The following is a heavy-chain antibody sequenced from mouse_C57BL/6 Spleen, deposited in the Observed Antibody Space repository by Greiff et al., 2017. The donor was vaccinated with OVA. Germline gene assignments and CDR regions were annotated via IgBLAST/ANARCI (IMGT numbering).Heavy chain of an antibody. CDR3: ARHEDRWGRGRDYFDY. V-gene: IGHV1-62-2*01. D-gene: IGHD2-3*01. Sequence: QVQLLQSGAELVKPGASVKLSCKASGYTFTEYTIHWVKQRSGQGLEWIGGFFPGSGSIKYNEKFKDKVTLTADKSSSTVYMELSRLTSEDSAVYFCARHEDRWGRGRDYFDYWGQGTTLTVSS. CDR1: GYTFTEYT. J-gene: IGHJ2*01. CDR2: FFPGSGSI.